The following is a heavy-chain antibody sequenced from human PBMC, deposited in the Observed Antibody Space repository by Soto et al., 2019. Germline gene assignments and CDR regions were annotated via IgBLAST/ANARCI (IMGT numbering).Heavy chain of an antibody. Sequence: GGSLRLSCAASGFTFSSYAMSWVRQAPGKGLEWVSAISGSGGSTYYADSVKGRFTISRDNSKNTLYLQMNSLRAEDTAVYYCAKDHRYDYVWGSYRYLNWFDPWGQGTLVTVPQ. D-gene: IGHD3-16*02. V-gene: IGHV3-23*01. J-gene: IGHJ5*02. CDR2: ISGSGGST. CDR1: GFTFSSYA. CDR3: AKDHRYDYVWGSYRYLNWFDP.